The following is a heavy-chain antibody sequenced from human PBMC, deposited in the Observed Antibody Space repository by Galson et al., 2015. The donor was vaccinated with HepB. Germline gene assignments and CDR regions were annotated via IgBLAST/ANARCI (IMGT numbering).Heavy chain of an antibody. D-gene: IGHD2-2*02. J-gene: IGHJ6*02. CDR2: ISGSGGST. Sequence: SYGMHWVRQAPGKGLEWVSAISGSGGSTYYADSVKGRFTISRDNSKNTLYLQMNSLRAEDTAVYYCAKTLGYCSSTSCYTWLYYYYGMDVWGQGTTVTVSS. CDR3: AKTLGYCSSTSCYTWLYYYYGMDV. V-gene: IGHV3-23*01. CDR1: SYG.